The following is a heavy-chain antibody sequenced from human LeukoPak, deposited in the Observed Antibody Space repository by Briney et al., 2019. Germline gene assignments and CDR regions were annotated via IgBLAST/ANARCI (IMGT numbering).Heavy chain of an antibody. J-gene: IGHJ4*02. CDR1: GFTFSSYG. V-gene: IGHV3-7*01. Sequence: AGSLSLSSAAAGFTFSSYGMHWVSQAPGKGLEWVSSTKQDGSEKYYVDSVKGRFTISRDNAKNSLYLQMNSLRAEDTAVYYCARVREDIVVVPAVSSLDYWGQGTLVTVSS. CDR2: TKQDGSEK. CDR3: ARVREDIVVVPAVSSLDY. D-gene: IGHD2-2*01.